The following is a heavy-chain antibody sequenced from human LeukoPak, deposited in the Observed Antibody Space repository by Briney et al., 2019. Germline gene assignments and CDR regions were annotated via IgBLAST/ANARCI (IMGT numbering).Heavy chain of an antibody. CDR3: ARGGGTMVRGVIIAHDY. CDR2: INHSGST. D-gene: IGHD3-10*01. CDR1: GGSFSGYY. J-gene: IGHJ4*02. V-gene: IGHV4-34*01. Sequence: KPPETLSLTCAVYGGSFSGYYWSWIRQPPGKGLEWIGEINHSGSTNYNPSLKSRVTISVDTSKIQFSLKLSSVTAADTAVYYCARGGGTMVRGVIIAHDYWGQGTLVTDSS.